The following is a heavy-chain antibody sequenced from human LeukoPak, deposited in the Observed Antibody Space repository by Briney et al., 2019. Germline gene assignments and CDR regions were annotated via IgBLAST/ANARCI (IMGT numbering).Heavy chain of an antibody. J-gene: IGHJ3*02. V-gene: IGHV3-48*01. CDR1: GFTFSNAW. CDR3: ARSDAFDI. CDR2: ISGSGSTT. Sequence: GGSLRLSCAASGFTFSNAWMSWVRQAPGKGLEWVSYISGSGSTTYYADSVKGRFTISRDNAKNSLSLQMNSLRAEDTAVYYCARSDAFDIWGQGTMVTVSS.